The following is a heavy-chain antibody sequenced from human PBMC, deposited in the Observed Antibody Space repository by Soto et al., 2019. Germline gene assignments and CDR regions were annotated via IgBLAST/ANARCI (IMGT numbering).Heavy chain of an antibody. Sequence: EVQLVESGGGLVQPGGSLKLSCAASGFTVSGSAVHWVRQASGKGLEWVGRIRSKTNSYATAYAASVKGRFTISRDDSKNTAYLQMNSLKPEDTAVYYCTSHLGELSFLRAFDIWGQGTMVTVSS. CDR1: GFTVSGSA. CDR2: IRSKTNSYAT. J-gene: IGHJ3*02. CDR3: TSHLGELSFLRAFDI. D-gene: IGHD3-16*02. V-gene: IGHV3-73*01.